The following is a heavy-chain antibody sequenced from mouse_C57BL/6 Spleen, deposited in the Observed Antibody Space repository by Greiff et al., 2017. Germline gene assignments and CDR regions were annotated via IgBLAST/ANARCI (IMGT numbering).Heavy chain of an antibody. J-gene: IGHJ4*01. CDR1: GYTFTSYW. Sequence: VQLQQPGAELVKPGASVKMSCKASGYTFTSYWITWVKQRPGQGLEWIGDIYPGSGSTNYNEKFKSKATLTVDTSSSTAYMQLSSLTSEDSAVYDCARSLWLRRRDYAMDYWGQGTSVTVSS. CDR3: ARSLWLRRRDYAMDY. D-gene: IGHD2-2*01. V-gene: IGHV1-55*01. CDR2: IYPGSGST.